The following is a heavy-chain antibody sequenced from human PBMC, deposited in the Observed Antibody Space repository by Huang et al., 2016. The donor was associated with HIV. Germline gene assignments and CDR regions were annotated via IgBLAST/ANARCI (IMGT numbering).Heavy chain of an antibody. CDR1: GGSFSGYY. J-gene: IGHJ6*03. CDR2: INNSESP. CDR3: ARGQGGYYYYYMDV. V-gene: IGHV4-34*01. Sequence: QVQLQQWGAGLLRPSETLSPTCAVYGGSFSGYYGTGIRQPPGKGVEWLGEINNSESPNYTPSLTSRGTISVDTARNQFSLTVTSVTAADTAVYYCARGQGGYYYYYMDVWGKGTTVTVSS.